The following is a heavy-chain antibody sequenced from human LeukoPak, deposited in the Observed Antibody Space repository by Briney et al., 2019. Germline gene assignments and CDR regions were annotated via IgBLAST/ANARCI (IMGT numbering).Heavy chain of an antibody. Sequence: GGSLRLSCAASGFTFSSYSMNWVRQAPGKGLEWVSSISSSSSYIYYADSVKGRFTISRDNSKNTLYLQMNSLRAEDTAVYYCARAGEMGLDYWGQGTLVTVSS. CDR2: ISSSSSYI. CDR3: ARAGEMGLDY. J-gene: IGHJ4*02. V-gene: IGHV3-21*01. D-gene: IGHD2-8*01. CDR1: GFTFSSYS.